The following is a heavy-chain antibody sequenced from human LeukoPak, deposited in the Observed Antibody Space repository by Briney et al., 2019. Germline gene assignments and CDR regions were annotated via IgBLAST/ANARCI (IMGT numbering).Heavy chain of an antibody. J-gene: IGHJ4*02. Sequence: SETLSLTCTVSGGSISTYYWSWIRQPLGKGLEWIGEINHSGSTNYNPSLKSRVTMSVDTSKSQFSLKLSSVTATDTAVYYCARGGTGHIDYWGQGALVTVSS. CDR2: INHSGST. CDR3: ARGGTGHIDY. D-gene: IGHD1-26*01. CDR1: GGSISTYY. V-gene: IGHV4-34*01.